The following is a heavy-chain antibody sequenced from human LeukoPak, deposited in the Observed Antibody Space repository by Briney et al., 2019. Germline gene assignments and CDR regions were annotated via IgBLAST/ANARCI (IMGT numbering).Heavy chain of an antibody. V-gene: IGHV4-39*01. D-gene: IGHD3-22*01. CDR1: GGSISSSSYY. J-gene: IGHJ5*02. CDR2: IYYSGST. Sequence: SETLSLTCTVSGGSISSSSYYWGWIRQPPGKGLEWIGSIYYSGSTYYNPSLKSRVTISVDTSKNQFSLKLSSVTAADTAVYHCARKGYDSSGKWFDPWGQGTLVTASS. CDR3: ARKGYDSSGKWFDP.